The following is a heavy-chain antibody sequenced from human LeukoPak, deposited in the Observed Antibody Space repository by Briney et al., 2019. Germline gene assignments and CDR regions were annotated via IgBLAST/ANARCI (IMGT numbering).Heavy chain of an antibody. CDR1: GLTVSSNY. V-gene: IGHV4-34*01. CDR3: ARGRRWLRELDY. D-gene: IGHD5-12*01. J-gene: IGHJ4*02. CDR2: INHSGST. Sequence: GSLRLSCAASGLTVSSNYMSWIRQPPGKGLEWIGEINHSGSTNYNPSLKSRVTISVDTSKNQFSLKLSSVTAADTAVYYCARGRRWLRELDYWGQGTLVTLSS.